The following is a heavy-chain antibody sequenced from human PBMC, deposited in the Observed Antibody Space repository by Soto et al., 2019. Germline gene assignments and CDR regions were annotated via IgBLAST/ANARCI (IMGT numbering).Heavy chain of an antibody. D-gene: IGHD3-3*01. Sequence: ASVKVSCKASGYTFTSYGISWVRQAPGQGLEWMGWISAFNGNTNDAQKLQGRVTMTTDTSTSTAHMELRSLRFDVTALYYWARRSTPFFFMDVWGKGTTVTVSS. V-gene: IGHV1-18*01. CDR2: ISAFNGNT. CDR1: GYTFTSYG. CDR3: ARRSTPFFFMDV. J-gene: IGHJ6*03.